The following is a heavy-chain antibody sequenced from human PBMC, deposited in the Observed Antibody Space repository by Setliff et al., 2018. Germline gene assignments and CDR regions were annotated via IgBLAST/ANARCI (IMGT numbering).Heavy chain of an antibody. V-gene: IGHV4-4*07. CDR1: GGSISIYF. D-gene: IGHD6-19*01. CDR2: ISTSGST. CDR3: ARDTGWYYFNY. J-gene: IGHJ4*02. Sequence: KPSETLSLTCSVSGGSISIYFWNWIRQPAGKGLEWIGRISTSGSTTYNPSLKSRVTMSVDTSTNHFSLKLSSVTAADTAVYYCARDTGWYYFNYWGQGTLVTVSS.